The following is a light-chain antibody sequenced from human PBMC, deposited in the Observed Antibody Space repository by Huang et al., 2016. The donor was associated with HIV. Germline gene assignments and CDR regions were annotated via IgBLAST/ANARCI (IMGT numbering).Light chain of an antibody. Sequence: EIVMTQSPATLSVSTGERATLSCRAREGVSSSLAWYQQKPGQSPRLLIFGAPTRAAGVPVRFSGSGSGTEFTLTISSLQSEDFAVYYCQQYNNWPPWTFGQGTKVEIK. CDR2: GAP. V-gene: IGKV3-15*01. CDR3: QQYNNWPPWT. CDR1: EGVSSS. J-gene: IGKJ1*01.